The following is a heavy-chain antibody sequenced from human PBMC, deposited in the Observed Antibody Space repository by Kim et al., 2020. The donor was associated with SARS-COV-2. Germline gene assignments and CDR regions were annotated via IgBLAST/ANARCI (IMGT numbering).Heavy chain of an antibody. J-gene: IGHJ3*02. V-gene: IGHV1-8*01. CDR3: ARPLMITFGVVTAKVAFDI. D-gene: IGHD3-16*01. Sequence: ASVKVSCKASGYTFTNYDINWVRQATGQGLEWMGWMNPNSGNTGYAQKFQGRVTMTRNTSISTAYMELSGLRSEDTAVYYCARPLMITFGVVTAKVAFDIWGQGTMVTVSS. CDR1: GYTFTNYD. CDR2: MNPNSGNT.